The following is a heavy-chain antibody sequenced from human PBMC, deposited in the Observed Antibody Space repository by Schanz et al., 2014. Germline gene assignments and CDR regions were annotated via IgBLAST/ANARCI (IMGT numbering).Heavy chain of an antibody. Sequence: QAELVESGGGVVQPGGSLRLSCEASGFIFSNYGMHWVRQAPGKGLEWVAFIRYDGNNKYYADSVKGRFTISRDNSKNTLYLQMNSLRDEDTAMYYCAKRCSSTSCSHGAFDMWGQGTMVTVSS. J-gene: IGHJ3*02. CDR3: AKRCSSTSCSHGAFDM. V-gene: IGHV3-30*02. CDR1: GFIFSNYG. CDR2: IRYDGNNK. D-gene: IGHD2-2*01.